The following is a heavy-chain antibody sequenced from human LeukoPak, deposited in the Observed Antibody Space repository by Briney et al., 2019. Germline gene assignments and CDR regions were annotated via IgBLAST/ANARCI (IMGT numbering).Heavy chain of an antibody. V-gene: IGHV3-74*01. D-gene: IGHD3-22*01. Sequence: GGSLRLSCAASGFTVSSNYMSWVRQAPGKGLVWVSRMGGNGRSPAYADFVKGRFTISRDNARNTLYLQMNSLGAEDTAVYYCAKTKYYDGSGYTYFDYWGQGTLVTVSS. CDR3: AKTKYYDGSGYTYFDY. J-gene: IGHJ4*02. CDR2: MGGNGRSP. CDR1: GFTVSSNY.